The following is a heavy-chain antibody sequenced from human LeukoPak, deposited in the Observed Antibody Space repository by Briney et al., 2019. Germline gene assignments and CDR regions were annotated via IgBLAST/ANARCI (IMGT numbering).Heavy chain of an antibody. Sequence: PGGSLRLSCAASGFTFSNYWMHWVRQAPGKGLEWVSYISSSGSTIYYADSVKGRFTISRDNAKNTLYLQMNSLRAEDTAVYYCARDSAHAFDIWGQGTMVTVSS. CDR2: ISSSGSTI. J-gene: IGHJ3*02. V-gene: IGHV3-48*04. CDR3: ARDSAHAFDI. CDR1: GFTFSNYW.